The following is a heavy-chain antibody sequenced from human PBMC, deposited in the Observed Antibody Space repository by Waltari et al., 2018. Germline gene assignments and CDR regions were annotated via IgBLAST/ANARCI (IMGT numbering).Heavy chain of an antibody. CDR2: ISSSGSNI. J-gene: IGHJ6*02. CDR3: ARDKFQYYDILTGLYGMDV. V-gene: IGHV3-48*03. Sequence: EVQLVESGGGLVQPGGSLRLSCAASGFTFSSYEMNWVRQAPGKGLEWVSYISSSGSNIYYADSVKGRFTISRDNAKNSLYLQMNSLRAEDTAVYYCARDKFQYYDILTGLYGMDVWGQGTTVTVSS. D-gene: IGHD3-9*01. CDR1: GFTFSSYE.